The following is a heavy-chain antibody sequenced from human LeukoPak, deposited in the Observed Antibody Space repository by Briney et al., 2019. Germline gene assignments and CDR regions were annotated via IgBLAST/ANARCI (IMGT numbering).Heavy chain of an antibody. CDR2: IYYSGST. V-gene: IGHV4-59*01. Sequence: SETLSLTCAVSGGSISSYYWSWIRQPPGKGLEWIGYIYYSGSTNYNPSLKSQVTISVDTSKNQFSMKLSSVTAADTAVYYCARAASYDSSGYYYGYYYYMDVWGKGTTVTVSS. CDR1: GGSISSYY. J-gene: IGHJ6*03. CDR3: ARAASYDSSGYYYGYYYYMDV. D-gene: IGHD3-22*01.